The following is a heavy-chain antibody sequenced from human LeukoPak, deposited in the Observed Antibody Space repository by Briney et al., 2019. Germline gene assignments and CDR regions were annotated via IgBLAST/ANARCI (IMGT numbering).Heavy chain of an antibody. J-gene: IGHJ6*03. CDR3: ARHLTHSGSYLGVVVDYMDV. Sequence: SETLSLTCAVYGGSFSGYYWSWIRQPPGKGLEWIGEINHSGSTNYNPSLKSRVIISVDTSKNQFSLKLSSVTAADTAVYYCARHLTHSGSYLGVVVDYMDVWGKGTTVTVSS. V-gene: IGHV4-34*01. D-gene: IGHD1-26*01. CDR2: INHSGST. CDR1: GGSFSGYY.